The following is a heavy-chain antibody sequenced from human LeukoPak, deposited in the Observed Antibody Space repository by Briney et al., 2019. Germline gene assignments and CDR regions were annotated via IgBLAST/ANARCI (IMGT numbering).Heavy chain of an antibody. CDR2: IYYSGST. V-gene: IGHV4-59*08. D-gene: IGHD3-22*01. Sequence: PSETLSLTCTVSGGSISSYYWGWIRQPPGKGLEWIGYIYYSGSTNYNPSLKSRVTISVDTSKNQFSLKPSSVTAADTAVYYCARHSGGPYYYDSSGYNNWFDPWGQGTLVTVSS. J-gene: IGHJ5*02. CDR1: GGSISSYY. CDR3: ARHSGGPYYYDSSGYNNWFDP.